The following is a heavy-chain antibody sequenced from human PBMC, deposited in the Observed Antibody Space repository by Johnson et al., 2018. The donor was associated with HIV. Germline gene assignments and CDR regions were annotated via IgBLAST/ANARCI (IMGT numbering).Heavy chain of an antibody. J-gene: IGHJ3*02. D-gene: IGHD4-11*01. CDR2: ISYDGSNK. CDR3: AKSAPPLQYLTAPCAFDI. Sequence: QVQLVESGGGVVQPGRSLRLSCAASGFTFSSYAMHWVRQAPGKGLEWVAVISYDGSNKYYADSVKGRFTISRDNSKNTLYLQMNSLRAEDTAVYYCAKSAPPLQYLTAPCAFDIWGQGTMFTVSS. CDR1: GFTFSSYA. V-gene: IGHV3-30*04.